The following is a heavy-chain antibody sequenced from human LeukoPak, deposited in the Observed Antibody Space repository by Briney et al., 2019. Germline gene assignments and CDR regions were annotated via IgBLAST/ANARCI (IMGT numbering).Heavy chain of an antibody. V-gene: IGHV3-48*03. CDR3: ARDPYYDILTGYYQRYAFDI. D-gene: IGHD3-9*01. CDR2: ISNSGSTI. CDR1: GFTFSTYE. Sequence: PGGSLRLSCAASGFTFSTYEMNWVRQAPGKGLEWVSYISNSGSTIYYADSVKGRFTISRDNAKNSLYLQMNSLRAEDTAVYYCARDPYYDILTGYYQRYAFDIWGQGTMVTVSS. J-gene: IGHJ3*02.